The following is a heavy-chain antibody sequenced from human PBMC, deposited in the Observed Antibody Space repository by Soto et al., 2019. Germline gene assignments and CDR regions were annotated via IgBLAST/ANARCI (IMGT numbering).Heavy chain of an antibody. CDR2: IYYSGST. D-gene: IGHD6-19*01. Sequence: SETLSLTCTVSGGSISSYYWSWIRQPPGKGLEWIGYIYYSGSTNYNPSLKSRVTISVDTSKNQFSLKLSSVTAADTAVYYCARHGSYSSGWNREIYFDYWGHGTLVTVSS. J-gene: IGHJ4*01. CDR3: ARHGSYSSGWNREIYFDY. CDR1: GGSISSYY. V-gene: IGHV4-59*08.